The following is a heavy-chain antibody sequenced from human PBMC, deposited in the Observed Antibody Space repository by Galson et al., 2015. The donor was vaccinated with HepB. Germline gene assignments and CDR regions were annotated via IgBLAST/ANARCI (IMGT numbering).Heavy chain of an antibody. D-gene: IGHD2-15*01. Sequence: CAISGDSVSSNSASWHWIRQSPSRGLEWLGSTYYRSKWYDDYAVSVKSRITINPDTSKNQFSLQLSSVTPEDTAVYYCTRQRWYHDYWGQGTLVTVSS. J-gene: IGHJ4*02. V-gene: IGHV6-1*01. CDR2: TYYRSKWYD. CDR1: GDSVSSNSAS. CDR3: TRQRWYHDY.